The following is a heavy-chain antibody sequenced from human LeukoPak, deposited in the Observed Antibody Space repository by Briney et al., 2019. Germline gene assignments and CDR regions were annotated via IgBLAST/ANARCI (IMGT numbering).Heavy chain of an antibody. CDR2: ISAYNGNT. CDR3: ARDHMNYDFWSGYSNWFDP. D-gene: IGHD3-3*01. CDR1: GYTFTTYG. J-gene: IGHJ5*02. V-gene: IGHV1-18*01. Sequence: VASVKVSCKASGYTFTTYGSTWVRQVPGQGLEWMGWISAYNGNTNYAQKFQGRVTMTTDTSTSTAYMELKSLRSDDTAVYYCARDHMNYDFWSGYSNWFDPWGQGTLVTVSS.